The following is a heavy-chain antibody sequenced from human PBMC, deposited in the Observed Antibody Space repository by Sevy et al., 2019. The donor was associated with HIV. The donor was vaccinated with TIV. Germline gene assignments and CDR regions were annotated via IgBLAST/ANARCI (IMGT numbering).Heavy chain of an antibody. Sequence: ASVKVSCKASGYTFNAYVMHWVRQAPGQGLEWMGRINPNSGDTTYAQKFQGRVTISRDTSISTAYMELHRLTSDDTAVYYCARAYYYDSSAYRFDDWGQGTLVTVSS. D-gene: IGHD3-22*01. CDR3: ARAYYYDSSAYRFDD. CDR2: INPNSGDT. V-gene: IGHV1-2*06. J-gene: IGHJ4*02. CDR1: GYTFNAYV.